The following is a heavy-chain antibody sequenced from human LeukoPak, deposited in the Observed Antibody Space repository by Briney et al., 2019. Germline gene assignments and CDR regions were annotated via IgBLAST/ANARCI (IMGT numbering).Heavy chain of an antibody. D-gene: IGHD6-13*01. CDR2: VHYSGST. J-gene: IGHJ5*02. V-gene: IGHV4-39*01. Sequence: SETLSLTCTVSGGSIRSTSYYWGWLRQPPGKGLEWLGSVHYSGSTYDNPSLKSRVTISVDTSKNQFALKLISVTAADTAVYYCARRSTVAGRGRFDPWGQGTLVTVSS. CDR1: GGSIRSTSYY. CDR3: ARRSTVAGRGRFDP.